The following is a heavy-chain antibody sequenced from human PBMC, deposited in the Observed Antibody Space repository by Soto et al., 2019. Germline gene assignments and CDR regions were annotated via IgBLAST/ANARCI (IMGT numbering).Heavy chain of an antibody. V-gene: IGHV3-23*01. CDR1: GFTFSNNA. D-gene: IGHD6-19*01. J-gene: IGHJ6*02. CDR2: ISGTGYDT. Sequence: GGALRLSCSASGFTFSNNAMNWVRQAPGKGLEWVSGISGTGYDTYYADSVKGRFTISRDSSNNTLYLQMNSLRGEDTAIYYCAKARQAQSHYYYGMDVWGQGTPVTGSS. CDR3: AKARQAQSHYYYGMDV.